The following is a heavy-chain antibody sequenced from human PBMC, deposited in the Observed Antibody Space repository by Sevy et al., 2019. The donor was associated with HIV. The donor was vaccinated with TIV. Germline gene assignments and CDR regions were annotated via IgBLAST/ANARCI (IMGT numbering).Heavy chain of an antibody. J-gene: IGHJ4*02. CDR3: ARGLLWFGELINYFDY. CDR2: ISSSSSYI. Sequence: GGALRRSCAASGFTFSSYSMNWVRQAPGKGLEWVSSISSSSSYIYYADSVKGRFTISRDNAKNSLYLQMNSLRAEDTAVYYCARGLLWFGELINYFDYWGQGTLVTVSS. CDR1: GFTFSSYS. V-gene: IGHV3-21*01. D-gene: IGHD3-10*01.